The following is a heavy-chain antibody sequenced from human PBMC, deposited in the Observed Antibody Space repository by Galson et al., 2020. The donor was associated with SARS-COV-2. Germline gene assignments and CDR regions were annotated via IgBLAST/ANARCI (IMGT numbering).Heavy chain of an antibody. D-gene: IGHD6-19*01. V-gene: IGHV3-33*01. J-gene: IGHJ4*02. CDR3: ARDHGIAVAPSAADY. CDR2: IWYDGSNK. CDR1: GFTFSSYG. Sequence: TGGSLRLSCAASGFTFSSYGMHWVRQAPGKGLEWVAVIWYDGSNKYYADSVKGRFTISRDNSKNTLYLQMNSLRAEDTAVYYCARDHGIAVAPSAADYWGQGTLVTVSS.